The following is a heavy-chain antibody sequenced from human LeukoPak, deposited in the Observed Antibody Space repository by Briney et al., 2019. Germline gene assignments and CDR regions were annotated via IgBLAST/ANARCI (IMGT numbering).Heavy chain of an antibody. V-gene: IGHV3-64*01. Sequence: TGGSLRLSCAASGFTFSSYAMHWVRQAPGKGLEYVSAISSNGGSTYYANSVKGRFTISRDNSKNTLYLQMNSLRAEDTAVYYCARTTVFEGYWGQGTLVTVSS. CDR2: ISSNGGST. D-gene: IGHD4-17*01. CDR3: ARTTVFEGY. CDR1: GFTFSSYA. J-gene: IGHJ4*02.